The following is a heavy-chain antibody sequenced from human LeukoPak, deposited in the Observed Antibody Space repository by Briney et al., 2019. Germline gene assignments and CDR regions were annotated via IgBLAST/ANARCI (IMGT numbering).Heavy chain of an antibody. D-gene: IGHD3-16*01. CDR3: ARDQNYDQRSGLGGYFDL. Sequence: QPGGSLRLSCAASGFTFSSYAMSWVRQAPGKGLEWVSAISPGGGSTNYPDSVEGRFTISRDNSKNTLYLQTNSLRAEDTAVYYCARDQNYDQRSGLGGYFDLWGRGTLVTVSS. V-gene: IGHV3-23*01. CDR1: GFTFSSYA. CDR2: ISPGGGST. J-gene: IGHJ2*01.